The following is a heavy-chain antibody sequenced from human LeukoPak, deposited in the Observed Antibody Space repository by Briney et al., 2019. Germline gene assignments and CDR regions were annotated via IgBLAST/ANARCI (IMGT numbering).Heavy chain of an antibody. V-gene: IGHV3-7*01. CDR2: IKHDGSDQ. CDR3: ARGIATGIDFFDP. CDR1: GFTFSNYW. Sequence: PGGSLRLSCAASGFTFSNYWLTWVRQAPGKGLEWVANIKHDGSDQYYLDSVKGRFTISRDNAKNSLYLQMNSLRAEDTAVYYCARGIATGIDFFDPWGQRTLVTVSS. J-gene: IGHJ5*02. D-gene: IGHD6-13*01.